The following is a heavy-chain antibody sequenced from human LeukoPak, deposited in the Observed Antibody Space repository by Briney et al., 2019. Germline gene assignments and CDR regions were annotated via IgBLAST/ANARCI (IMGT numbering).Heavy chain of an antibody. D-gene: IGHD1-26*01. V-gene: IGHV1-69*08. CDR3: TRVNLRGSQYNWFDP. CDR1: GGTLNSHI. Sequence: SVKVSCKTSGGTLNSHIFSWVRQAPGQGLEWMGKITPIIDTAKYSQKFQGRVTITADKSTTTVYMELSSLKSGDAAVYYCTRVNLRGSQYNWFDPWGQGTLVTVSS. CDR2: ITPIIDTA. J-gene: IGHJ5*02.